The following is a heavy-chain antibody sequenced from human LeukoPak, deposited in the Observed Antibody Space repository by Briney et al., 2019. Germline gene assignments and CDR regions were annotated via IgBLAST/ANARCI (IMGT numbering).Heavy chain of an antibody. CDR1: GYTLTEVS. D-gene: IGHD3-10*01. Sequence: ASVKVSCKVSGYTLTEVSMHWVRQAPGKGLEWMGGFDPETGETIYAQKFQGRVTMTEDTSTDTAYMELSSLRSEDTAVYYCAAYYGSGNDLDYWGQGTLVTVSS. V-gene: IGHV1-24*01. J-gene: IGHJ4*02. CDR2: FDPETGET. CDR3: AAYYGSGNDLDY.